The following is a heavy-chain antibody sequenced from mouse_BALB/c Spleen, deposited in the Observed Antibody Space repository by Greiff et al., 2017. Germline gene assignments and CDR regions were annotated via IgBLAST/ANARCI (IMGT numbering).Heavy chain of an antibody. CDR1: GYTFTSYY. Sequence: QVQLQQSGAELVKPGASVKLSCKASGYTFTSYYMYWVKQRPGQGLEWIGEINPSNGGTNFNEKFKSKATLTVDKSSSTAYMQLSSLTSEDSAVYYCTRHEGAFYAMDYWGQGTSVTVSS. J-gene: IGHJ4*01. CDR2: INPSNGGT. V-gene: IGHV1S81*02. D-gene: IGHD3-3*01. CDR3: TRHEGAFYAMDY.